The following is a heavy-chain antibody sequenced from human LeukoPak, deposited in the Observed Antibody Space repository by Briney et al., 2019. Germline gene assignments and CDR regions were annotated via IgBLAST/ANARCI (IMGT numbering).Heavy chain of an antibody. D-gene: IGHD3-10*01. J-gene: IGHJ6*02. CDR3: LYYYGSGSYYGGAPDYYYGMDV. V-gene: IGHV4-59*12. CDR2: IYYSGST. Sequence: SETLSLTCTVSGGSISSYYWSWIRQPPGMGLEWIGYIYYSGSTNYNPSLKSRVTISVDTSKNQFSLKLSSVTAADTAVYYCLYYYGSGSYYGGAPDYYYGMDVWGQGTTVTVSS. CDR1: GGSISSYY.